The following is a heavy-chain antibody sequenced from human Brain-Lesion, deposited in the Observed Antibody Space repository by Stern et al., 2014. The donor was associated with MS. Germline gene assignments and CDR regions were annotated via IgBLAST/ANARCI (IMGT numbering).Heavy chain of an antibody. V-gene: IGHV4-61*02. Sequence: QVQLVESGPGLVKPSQTLSLSCTVSGGSISSGGYYWSWIRQPAGKGLEWIGRIFNSGSTSYNPSLKSRVTISIDTSKNQFSLRLNSMTDADTAVYYCARGRVVPGFQYYATDVWGQGTTVIVSS. J-gene: IGHJ6*02. CDR2: IFNSGST. D-gene: IGHD2-2*01. CDR1: GGSISSGGYY. CDR3: ARGRVVPGFQYYATDV.